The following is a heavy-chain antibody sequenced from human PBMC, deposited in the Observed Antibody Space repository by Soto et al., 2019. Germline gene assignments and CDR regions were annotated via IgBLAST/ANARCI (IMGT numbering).Heavy chain of an antibody. CDR2: IIPIFGTA. Sequence: QVQLVQSGAEVKKPGSSVKVSCKASGGTFSSYAISWVRQAPGQGLEWMGGIIPIFGTANYVQEFQGRVTITADKSTSTAYMELSSLRSEDTAVYYCARGRIVGATDYYYGMDVWGQGTTVTVSS. J-gene: IGHJ6*02. CDR3: ARGRIVGATDYYYGMDV. V-gene: IGHV1-69*06. D-gene: IGHD1-26*01. CDR1: GGTFSSYA.